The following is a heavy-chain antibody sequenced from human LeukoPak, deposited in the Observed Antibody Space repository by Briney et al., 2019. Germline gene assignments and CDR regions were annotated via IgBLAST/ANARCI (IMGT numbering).Heavy chain of an antibody. V-gene: IGHV3-23*01. D-gene: IGHD6-19*01. CDR3: AKDRNGWPTNFDY. CDR2: ISASDGST. J-gene: IGHJ4*02. Sequence: GGSLRLSCAASGFTFRNYAMSWVRQAPGKGLEWVSTISASDGSTHYADSVKGRFSISRDNSKNTLYLQMNSLRAEDTAVYYCAKDRNGWPTNFDYWGQGTLVTVSS. CDR1: GFTFRNYA.